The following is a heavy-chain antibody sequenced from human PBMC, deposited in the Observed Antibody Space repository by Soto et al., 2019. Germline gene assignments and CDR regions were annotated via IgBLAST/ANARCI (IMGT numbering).Heavy chain of an antibody. CDR1: GFSFSTYG. D-gene: IGHD5-18*01. Sequence: QVQLVESGGGVVRPGRSLRLACEASGFSFSTYGMHWFRQAPGKGLQWVAVIWYDGTNTYYADSVKGRFTISRDNSKDTMYLEMNNLRAEDTAVYYCARVEAPLIHSDHYYYGRDVWGEGTTVTVSS. V-gene: IGHV3-33*01. CDR2: IWYDGTNT. CDR3: ARVEAPLIHSDHYYYGRDV. J-gene: IGHJ6*02.